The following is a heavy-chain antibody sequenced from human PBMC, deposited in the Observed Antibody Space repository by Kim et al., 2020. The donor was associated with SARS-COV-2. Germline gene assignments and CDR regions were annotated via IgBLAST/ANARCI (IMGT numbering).Heavy chain of an antibody. V-gene: IGHV3-15*01. CDR1: GFTFSNAW. CDR2: IKSKADGGTT. CDR3: STHFGHSGYIFVD. J-gene: IGHJ4*02. D-gene: IGHD5-12*01. Sequence: GGSLRLSCAASGFTFSNAWMSWVRQAPGKGLEWVGRIKSKADGGTTDYAAPVKGIFIISRDDSKNTLYLQMNSLKTEDTAVYYCSTHFGHSGYIFVDWGQGTLVTVSS.